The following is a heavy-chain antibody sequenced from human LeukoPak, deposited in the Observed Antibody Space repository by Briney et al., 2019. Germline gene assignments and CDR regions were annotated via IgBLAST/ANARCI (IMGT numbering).Heavy chain of an antibody. D-gene: IGHD3-16*01. CDR1: GYTFTGYY. J-gene: IGHJ4*02. CDR2: INPNGGAT. CDR3: ARDERYSDADHHYPDLGY. V-gene: IGHV1-2*02. Sequence: ASVKVSCKASGYTFTGYYLFWVRQAPGQGLEWMGWINPNGGATRYAQKFQGRVTLTSDTSIRTTYMEMSSLTPDDTAVYYCARDERYSDADHHYPDLGYWGQGTLVTVSS.